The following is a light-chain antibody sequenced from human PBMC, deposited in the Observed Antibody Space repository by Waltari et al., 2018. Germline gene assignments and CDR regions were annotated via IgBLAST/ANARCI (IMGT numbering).Light chain of an antibody. CDR1: QSISTM. V-gene: IGKV3-15*01. Sequence: EIVMTQSPATLAVSPGERATLSCRASQSISTMLAWYQQKPGQAPRFLIYGASTRAPGIPARFSGSGSGTEYTLTISSLQSEDFAVYYCQQYNDWPYTFGQGTKLGIK. CDR3: QQYNDWPYT. J-gene: IGKJ2*01. CDR2: GAS.